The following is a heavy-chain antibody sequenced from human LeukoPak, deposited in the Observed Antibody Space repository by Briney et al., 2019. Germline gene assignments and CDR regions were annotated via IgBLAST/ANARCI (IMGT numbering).Heavy chain of an antibody. D-gene: IGHD5-18*01. Sequence: GGSLRLSCAASGFTFSSYSMNWIRQAPGKGLEWVSSISSSSSYTYYADSVKGRFTISRDNVKNSLYLQMNSLRDEDTAVYYCARSGFTWIQHPYAMDVWGPGTTVTVSS. V-gene: IGHV3-21*01. CDR1: GFTFSSYS. CDR3: ARSGFTWIQHPYAMDV. CDR2: ISSSSSYT. J-gene: IGHJ6*02.